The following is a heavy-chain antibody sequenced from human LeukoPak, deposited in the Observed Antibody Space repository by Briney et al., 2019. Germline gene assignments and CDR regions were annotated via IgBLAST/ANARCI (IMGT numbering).Heavy chain of an antibody. D-gene: IGHD3-10*01. Sequence: GGSLRLSCAASGFTFSSYGMHWVRQAPGKGLEWVAVIWYDGSNKYYADSVKGRFTISRDNSKNTLYLQMNSLRAEDTAVCYCAKDRWAYYGSGSYYPQDWGQGTLVTVSS. CDR3: AKDRWAYYGSGSYYPQD. CDR1: GFTFSSYG. V-gene: IGHV3-33*06. J-gene: IGHJ4*02. CDR2: IWYDGSNK.